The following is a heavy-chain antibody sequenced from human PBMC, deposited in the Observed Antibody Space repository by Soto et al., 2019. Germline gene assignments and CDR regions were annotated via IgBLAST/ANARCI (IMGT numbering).Heavy chain of an antibody. CDR3: ARDWYSSSWHDAFDS. CDR2: IIPIFGTA. CDR1: GGTFSSYA. Sequence: SVKVSCKASGGTFSSYAISWVRQAPGQGLEWMGGIIPIFGTANYAQKFQGRVTITADESTSTAYMELSSLRSEDTAVYYCARDWYSSSWHDAFDSWGQGTMVTVSS. J-gene: IGHJ3*02. D-gene: IGHD6-13*01. V-gene: IGHV1-69*13.